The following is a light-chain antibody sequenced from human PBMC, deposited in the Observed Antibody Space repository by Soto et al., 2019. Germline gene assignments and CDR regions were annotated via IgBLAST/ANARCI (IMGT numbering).Light chain of an antibody. CDR2: GAS. J-gene: IGKJ4*01. V-gene: IGKV3-15*01. CDR3: QQYSNGPS. Sequence: EIVMTQSPATLSVSPGERATLSCRASQSVSTNLAWYQQKPGQAPRLLIYGASTRATGIPARFSGSGSGTEYTRTSSSLQAEDVAVESCQQYSNGPSCGGGTKGEIK. CDR1: QSVSTN.